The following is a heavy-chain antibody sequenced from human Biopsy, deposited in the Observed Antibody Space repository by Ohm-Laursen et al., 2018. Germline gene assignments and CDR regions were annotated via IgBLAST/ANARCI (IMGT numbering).Heavy chain of an antibody. V-gene: IGHV1-46*01. J-gene: IGHJ4*02. D-gene: IGHD6-19*01. CDR2: INPSGSTT. Sequence: SVYASCKASGYSFTSYYMHWVRQAPGQGLEWMGMINPSGSTTSYPQIFQGRVTMPRDTSKSTVYMELSSLRSADTAVYFCARNTGWYGDLYYFDYWGQGTLVTVSS. CDR3: ARNTGWYGDLYYFDY. CDR1: GYSFTSYY.